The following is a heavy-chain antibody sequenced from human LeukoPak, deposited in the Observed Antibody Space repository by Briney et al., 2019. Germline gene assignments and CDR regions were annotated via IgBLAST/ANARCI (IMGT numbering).Heavy chain of an antibody. CDR2: IYSGGST. D-gene: IGHD4-17*01. CDR1: GFTVSSNY. Sequence: GGSLRLSCAASGFTVSSNYMSWVRQAPGKGLEWVSVIYSGGSTYYADSVKGRFTISRDNSKNTLYLQMNSLRAEDTAVYYCARGWFDGDYGDYFDYWGQGTLVTVSS. CDR3: ARGWFDGDYGDYFDY. V-gene: IGHV3-66*01. J-gene: IGHJ4*02.